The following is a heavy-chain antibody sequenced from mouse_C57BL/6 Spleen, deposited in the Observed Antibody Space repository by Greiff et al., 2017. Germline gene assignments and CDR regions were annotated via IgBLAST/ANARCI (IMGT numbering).Heavy chain of an antibody. CDR2: ISSDSSTI. J-gene: IGHJ2*01. CDR3: ARNGPYYFDY. V-gene: IGHV5-17*01. CDR1: GFTFSDYG. Sequence: EVKLVESGGGLVKPGGSLKLSCAASGFTFSDYGMHWVRQAPEKGLEWVAYISSDSSTIYYADTVKGRFTITRDNAKNTLFLQMTSLRSEGMAVYYCARNGPYYFDYWGQGTTLTVSS.